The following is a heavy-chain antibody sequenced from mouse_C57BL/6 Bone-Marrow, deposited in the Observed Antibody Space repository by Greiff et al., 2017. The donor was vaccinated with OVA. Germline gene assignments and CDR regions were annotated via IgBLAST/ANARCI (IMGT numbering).Heavy chain of an antibody. CDR3: GRGGGYFDY. Sequence: QVQLQQPGAELVRPGTSVKLSCKASGYTFTSYWMHWVKQRPGQGLEWIGVIDPSDSYTNYNQKFKGKATLTVDTSSSTAYMQLSSLTSEDAAVYYCGRGGGYFDYWGQGTTLTVSS. CDR1: GYTFTSYW. CDR2: IDPSDSYT. J-gene: IGHJ2*01. D-gene: IGHD1-1*02. V-gene: IGHV1-59*01.